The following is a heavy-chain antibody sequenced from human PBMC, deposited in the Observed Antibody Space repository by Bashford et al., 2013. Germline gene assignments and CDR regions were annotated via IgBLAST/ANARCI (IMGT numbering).Heavy chain of an antibody. CDR1: GFTFDDYG. V-gene: IGHV3-20*04. Sequence: GGSLRLSCAASGFTFDDYGMSWVRQAPGRGLEWVSGLSGSGSRLTFYADSVKGRFTVSRDEASDSVYLQMNSLRAEDTAIYYCARDGDPTGETYFYYYGMDVWGQGTTVTVSS. CDR2: LSGSGSRLT. CDR3: ARDGDPTGETYFYYYGMDV. J-gene: IGHJ6*02. D-gene: IGHD7-27*01.